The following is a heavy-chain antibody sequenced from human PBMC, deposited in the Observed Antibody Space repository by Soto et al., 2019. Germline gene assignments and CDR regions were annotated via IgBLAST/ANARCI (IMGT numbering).Heavy chain of an antibody. J-gene: IGHJ4*02. CDR1: GFTFSSFA. Sequence: PGGSLRLSCAASGFTFSSFAMHWVRQAPGKGLEWVVVISYDGSNKYYADSVKGRFTISRDNSKNTLYLQMNSLRAEDTAVYYCARGDIPSYYDILTGCSPEETDYWGQGTLVTVSS. CDR3: ARGDIPSYYDILTGCSPEETDY. CDR2: ISYDGSNK. D-gene: IGHD3-9*01. V-gene: IGHV3-30-3*01.